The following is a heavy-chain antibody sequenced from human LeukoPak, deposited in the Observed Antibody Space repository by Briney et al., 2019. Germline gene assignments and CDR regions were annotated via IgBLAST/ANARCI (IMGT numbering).Heavy chain of an antibody. D-gene: IGHD6-6*01. CDR1: RLTLSSYS. J-gene: IGHJ6*02. CDR3: ARGGVAARPRYYYYGMDV. CDR2: ISSSSSCI. V-gene: IGHV3-21*01. Sequence: SGRSMTPSCAPSRLTLSSYSMNWVRHPPGKGLEWVSSISSSSSCIYYADAVKGRFTISRDNSKNSLYLQMNSLRAEDTAVYYCARGGVAARPRYYYYGMDVWGQGTTVTVSS.